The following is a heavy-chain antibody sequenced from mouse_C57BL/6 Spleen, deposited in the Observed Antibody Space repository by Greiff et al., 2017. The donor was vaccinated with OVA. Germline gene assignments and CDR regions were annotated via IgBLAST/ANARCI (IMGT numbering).Heavy chain of an antibody. J-gene: IGHJ2*01. CDR2: IDPEDGGT. CDR1: GFNIKDYY. D-gene: IGHD2-2*01. V-gene: IGHV14-2*01. CDR3: ASRPVMVTTFDH. Sequence: EVQLQQSGAELVKPGASVKLSCTASGFNIKDYYMHWVKQSPEQGLEWIGRIDPEDGGTKYAPKFQDKATITADTSSNPAYLQLSSLTSEDAAVYYCASRPVMVTTFDHWGQGTTRTGSS.